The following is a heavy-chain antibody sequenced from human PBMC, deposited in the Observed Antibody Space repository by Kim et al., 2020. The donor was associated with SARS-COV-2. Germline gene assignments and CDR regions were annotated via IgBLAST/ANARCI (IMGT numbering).Heavy chain of an antibody. CDR3: VRSSSWYKGPFDY. Sequence: YYADSVQGRFTISRDNAKNSLYLQMNSLGDEDTAVYYCVRSSSWYKGPFDYWGQGTLVTVSS. J-gene: IGHJ4*02. V-gene: IGHV3-21*01. D-gene: IGHD6-13*01.